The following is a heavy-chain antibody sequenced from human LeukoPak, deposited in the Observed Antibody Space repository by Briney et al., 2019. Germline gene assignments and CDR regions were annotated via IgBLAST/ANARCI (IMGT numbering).Heavy chain of an antibody. CDR2: IKEDGSEQ. CDR3: ARDDAAPPLTNYRFDL. CDR1: GFTFRSYW. J-gene: IGHJ4*02. Sequence: PGGSLRLSCAASGFTFRSYWMSWVRQAPGKGLEWVGNIKEDGSEQVYVDSVRGRFTISRDNAKNLLFLQMNSLRVEDTAVYYCARDDAAPPLTNYRFDLWGQGTLVTVSS. V-gene: IGHV3-7*01. D-gene: IGHD4/OR15-4a*01.